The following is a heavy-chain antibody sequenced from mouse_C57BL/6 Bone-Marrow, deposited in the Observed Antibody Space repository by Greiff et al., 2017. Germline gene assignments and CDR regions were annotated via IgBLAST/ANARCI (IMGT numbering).Heavy chain of an antibody. D-gene: IGHD2-12*01. J-gene: IGHJ4*01. CDR2: IHPNSGST. CDR3: ARTRYDDAMDY. CDR1: GYTFTSYW. V-gene: IGHV1-64*01. Sequence: VKLQQPGAELVKPGASVKLSCKASGYTFTSYWMHWVKQRPGQGLEWIGMIHPNSGSTNYNEKFKSKATLTVDNSSSTAYMQLSSLTSEDSAVYYCARTRYDDAMDYWGQGTSVTVSS.